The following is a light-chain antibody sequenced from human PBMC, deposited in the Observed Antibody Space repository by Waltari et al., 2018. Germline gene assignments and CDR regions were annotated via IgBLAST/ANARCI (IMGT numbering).Light chain of an antibody. Sequence: QSALTQPPSASGSPGQSVTISCTGTSRDVGPYVSWYQQHPGKAPQLMINGVNKRPSGVPDRFSGSKSGNTAHLTVSGLQADDEADYYCYSSAGSNNWVFGGGTKLTVL. CDR2: GVN. CDR1: SRDVGPY. CDR3: YSSAGSNNWV. J-gene: IGLJ3*02. V-gene: IGLV2-8*01.